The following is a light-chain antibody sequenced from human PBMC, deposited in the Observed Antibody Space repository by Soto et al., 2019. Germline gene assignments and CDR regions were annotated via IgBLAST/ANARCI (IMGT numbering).Light chain of an antibody. CDR3: QHLNSYPTLT. CDR1: QGVSSF. V-gene: IGKV1-9*01. CDR2: DAS. Sequence: DIQLTQSPSFLSASVGDRVTITCRASQGVSSFLAWYQQKPGKAPKLLIYDASTLQSGVPSRFSGSGSGTEFTLTNSSLQPEDFATYYCQHLNSYPTLTFGGGTKVEIK. J-gene: IGKJ4*01.